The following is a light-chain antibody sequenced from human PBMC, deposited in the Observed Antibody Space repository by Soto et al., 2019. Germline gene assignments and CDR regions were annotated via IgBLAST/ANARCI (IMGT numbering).Light chain of an antibody. V-gene: IGKV3-20*01. J-gene: IGKJ5*01. CDR3: QQLNSYPIT. CDR1: QSVSSSY. Sequence: IVLTQSPRTLSLSPGERATLSCRASQSVSSSYLAWYQQKPGQAPRLLIYGASSRATGIPDRFSGSGPGTDFTLTISSLQPDDFATYYCQQLNSYPITFGQGTRLEIK. CDR2: GAS.